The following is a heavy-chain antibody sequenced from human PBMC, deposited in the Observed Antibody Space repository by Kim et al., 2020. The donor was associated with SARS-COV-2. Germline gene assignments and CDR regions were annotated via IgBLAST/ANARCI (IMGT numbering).Heavy chain of an antibody. V-gene: IGHV3-74*01. Sequence: ITSYADSVKGRFTISRDNAKNTLYLQMNSLRAEDTAVYYCARGMGARVDYWGQGTLVTVSS. J-gene: IGHJ4*02. D-gene: IGHD1-26*01. CDR3: ARGMGARVDY. CDR2: IT.